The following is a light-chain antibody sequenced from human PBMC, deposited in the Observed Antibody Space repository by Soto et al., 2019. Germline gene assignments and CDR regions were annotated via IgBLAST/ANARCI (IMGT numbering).Light chain of an antibody. Sequence: QSVLTQPPSASGSPGQSVTISCTGTRSDVGSYNYVSWYQQYPGKAPKLIIYAVTERPSGVPDRFSGSKSGNTASLTVSGLQTEDEADYYCSSYAGWVNWVFGGGTKVTVL. CDR3: SSYAGWVNWV. CDR1: RSDVGSYNY. J-gene: IGLJ3*02. CDR2: AVT. V-gene: IGLV2-8*01.